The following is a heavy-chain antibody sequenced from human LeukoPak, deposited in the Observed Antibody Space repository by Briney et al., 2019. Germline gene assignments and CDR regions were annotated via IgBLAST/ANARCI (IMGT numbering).Heavy chain of an antibody. J-gene: IGHJ4*02. D-gene: IGHD3-10*01. CDR2: ISSNGGPT. Sequence: GGSLRLSCSASGFSFSSYAMHWVRQAPGRGLEYVSSISSNGGPTYYADSVRGRFTISRDNSKNTLYLQMSSLRTEDTAVYYCVKDRAVDYWGQGTLVTVSS. CDR1: GFSFSSYA. CDR3: VKDRAVDY. V-gene: IGHV3-64D*06.